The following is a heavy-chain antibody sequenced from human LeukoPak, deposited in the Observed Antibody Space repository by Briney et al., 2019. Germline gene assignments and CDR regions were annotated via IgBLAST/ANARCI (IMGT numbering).Heavy chain of an antibody. Sequence: SETLSLTCAVYGGSFSGYYWSWIRQPPGKGLEWIGEINHSGSTNYNPSLKSRVTISVDTSKNQFSLKLSSVTAADTAAYYCARGLGSSGWYGYYYYMDVWGKGTTVTVSS. CDR3: ARGLGSSGWYGYYYYMDV. CDR2: INHSGST. D-gene: IGHD6-19*01. V-gene: IGHV4-34*01. J-gene: IGHJ6*03. CDR1: GGSFSGYY.